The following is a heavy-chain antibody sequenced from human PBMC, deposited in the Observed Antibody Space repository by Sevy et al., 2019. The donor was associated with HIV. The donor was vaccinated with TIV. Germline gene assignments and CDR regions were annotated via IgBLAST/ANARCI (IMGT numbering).Heavy chain of an antibody. J-gene: IGHJ4*02. CDR3: ARESSHDFWSGYWGYLDY. CDR2: IWYDGSNI. D-gene: IGHD3-3*01. CDR1: RFTFSSHG. V-gene: IGHV3-33*01. Sequence: GGSLRLSCAASRFTFSSHGMHWVRQAPGKGPEWVAVIWYDGSNIYYADSAKGRFTISRDNSKNKLYLQMYSLRPEDTAVYYCARESSHDFWSGYWGYLDYWGQGTLVTVSS.